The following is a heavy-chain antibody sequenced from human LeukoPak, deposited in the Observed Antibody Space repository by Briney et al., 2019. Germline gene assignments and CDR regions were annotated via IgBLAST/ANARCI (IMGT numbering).Heavy chain of an antibody. CDR1: GFTFSNFG. J-gene: IGHJ4*02. CDR2: ISYDGSNK. CDR3: ARDKYGYNTPIDY. V-gene: IGHV3-30-3*01. D-gene: IGHD5-24*01. Sequence: GRSLRLSCAASGFTFSNFGMYWVRQAPGQGLEWVAVISYDGSNKYHADSVKGRFTISRDNSKNTLYLQMNSLRLDDTAVYYCARDKYGYNTPIDYWGQGTLVTVSS.